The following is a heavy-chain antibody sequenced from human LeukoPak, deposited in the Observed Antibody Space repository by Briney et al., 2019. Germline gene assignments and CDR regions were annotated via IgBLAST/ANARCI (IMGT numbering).Heavy chain of an antibody. Sequence: GGSLRLSCAASGFTFDDYVMHWVRQAPGKGLEWVSGISWNSGSIGYADSVKGRFTISRDNAKNSLYLQMNSLRAEDTALYYCAKVALLDLYYFDYWGQGTLVTVSS. D-gene: IGHD3-3*02. CDR1: GFTFDDYV. CDR3: AKVALLDLYYFDY. V-gene: IGHV3-9*01. J-gene: IGHJ4*02. CDR2: ISWNSGSI.